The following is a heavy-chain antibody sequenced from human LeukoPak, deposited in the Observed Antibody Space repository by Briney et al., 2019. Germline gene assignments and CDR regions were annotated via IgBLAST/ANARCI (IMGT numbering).Heavy chain of an antibody. CDR2: IYHGGST. CDR3: SRHLGHLSSMSWVDS. J-gene: IGHJ4*02. Sequence: SETLSLTCTVSGYSISSGYSWGWIRQTPGEGLEWIASIYHGGSTYYNPSLKSRVTIPVDTSKNQFSLKLNSVTAADTAVYYCSRHLGHLSSMSWVDSWGQGTLVTVSS. D-gene: IGHD2-2*01. CDR1: GYSISSGYS. V-gene: IGHV4-38-2*02.